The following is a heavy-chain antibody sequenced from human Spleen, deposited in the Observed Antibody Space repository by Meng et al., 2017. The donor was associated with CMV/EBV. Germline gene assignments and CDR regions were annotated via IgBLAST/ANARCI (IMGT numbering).Heavy chain of an antibody. D-gene: IGHD2-2*02. J-gene: IGHJ3*02. CDR2: ISYDGNDK. CDR1: GFSFRTFG. V-gene: IGHV3-30*19. CDR3: AREGYTLGRFGAFDI. Sequence: GGSLRLSCAASGFSFRTFGIHWVRQAPGKGLEWVADISYDGNDKYYADSVKGRFTISRDNSKNTLYLQMNSLRAEDSAVYFCAREGYTLGRFGAFDIWGQGTMVTVSS.